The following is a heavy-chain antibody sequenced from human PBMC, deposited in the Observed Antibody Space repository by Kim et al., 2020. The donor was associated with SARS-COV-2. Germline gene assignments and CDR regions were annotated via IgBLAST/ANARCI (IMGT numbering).Heavy chain of an antibody. J-gene: IGHJ4*02. D-gene: IGHD1-7*01. CDR2: IDWNSVRI. V-gene: IGHV3-9*01. CDR1: GFTLDAYA. CDR3: TKDIGYNWNYVLDS. Sequence: GGSLRLSCAASGFTLDAYAMHWVRQAPGKGLEWVAGIDWNSVRIGYAYSVKGRFTISRDNAKNSLFLEMNSLRAEDTAVYYCTKDIGYNWNYVLDSWGQGRLVTLSS.